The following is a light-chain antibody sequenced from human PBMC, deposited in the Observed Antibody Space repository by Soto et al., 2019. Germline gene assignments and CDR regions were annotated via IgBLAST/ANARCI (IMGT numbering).Light chain of an antibody. Sequence: EIVMTQSPATLSVSPGERATLSCRASQSVSSNLAWYQQKPGQAPRLLIYGASTRATGIPARFSGSGSGTDFTLTISRLEPEDFAVYFCQRYGSSGTFGQGTKVDI. CDR2: GAS. CDR3: QRYGSSGT. CDR1: QSVSSN. V-gene: IGKV3-15*01. J-gene: IGKJ1*01.